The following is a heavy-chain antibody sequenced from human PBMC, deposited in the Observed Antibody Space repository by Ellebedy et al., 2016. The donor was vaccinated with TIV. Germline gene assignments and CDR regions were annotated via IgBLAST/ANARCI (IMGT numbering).Heavy chain of an antibody. J-gene: IGHJ2*01. V-gene: IGHV4-39*01. CDR2: LFDTGNT. CDR3: ARNLVIFTFEKWYFDL. CDR1: GGSISGSSYY. Sequence: SETLSLTCTVSGGSISGSSYYWGWIRQPPGKGLEWIGNLFDTGNTYYNPSLTSRVTISVDTSNNQFSLKLSSVTAADTAVYYCARNLVIFTFEKWYFDLWGRGTLVTVSS. D-gene: IGHD3/OR15-3a*01.